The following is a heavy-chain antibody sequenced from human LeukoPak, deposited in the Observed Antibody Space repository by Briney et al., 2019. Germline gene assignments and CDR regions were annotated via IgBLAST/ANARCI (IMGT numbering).Heavy chain of an antibody. Sequence: GGSLRLSCAASGFTFSSYAMSWVRQAPGKGLEWVSAISGSGGSTYYADSVKGRFTISRDNSKNTLYLQMNSLRAEDTAVYYCAKEPSVALRLQDAFDNWGQGKMVTGSS. D-gene: IGHD4-23*01. CDR1: GFTFSSYA. J-gene: IGHJ3*02. CDR2: ISGSGGST. V-gene: IGHV3-23*01. CDR3: AKEPSVALRLQDAFDN.